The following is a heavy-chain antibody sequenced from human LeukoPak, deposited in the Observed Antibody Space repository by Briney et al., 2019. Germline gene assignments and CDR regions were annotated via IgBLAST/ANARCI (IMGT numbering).Heavy chain of an antibody. V-gene: IGHV6-1*01. Sequence: SQTLSLTCVISGDSVSSNSAAWNWIRQSPSRGLEWLGRTYYRSKWFNDYAVSVTGRITINPDTSKNQFSLQLNSVTPEDTAVYYCARSYDSSGYAFDICGQGTMATVSS. J-gene: IGHJ3*02. CDR2: TYYRSKWFN. D-gene: IGHD3-22*01. CDR3: ARSYDSSGYAFDI. CDR1: GDSVSSNSAA.